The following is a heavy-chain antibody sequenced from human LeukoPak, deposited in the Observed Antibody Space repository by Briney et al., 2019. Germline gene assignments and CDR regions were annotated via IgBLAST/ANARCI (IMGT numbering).Heavy chain of an antibody. CDR2: VNPYNDKT. D-gene: IGHD3-10*01. V-gene: IGHV1-8*03. CDR1: GYTFNTFD. J-gene: IGHJ6*03. Sequence: AAVKLSCKASGYTFNTFDINWVRQATGQGPEWMGWVNPYNDKTVYAPKFQGRGSISSNNSINTAYMEFSGLKSDDTAVYYCARGRRLRGVASRPLYYYYYMDVWGGGTTVTVSS. CDR3: ARGRRLRGVASRPLYYYYYMDV.